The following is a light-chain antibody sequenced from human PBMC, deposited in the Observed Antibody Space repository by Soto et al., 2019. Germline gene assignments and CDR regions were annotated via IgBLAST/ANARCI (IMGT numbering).Light chain of an antibody. CDR1: SSNIGTNA. CDR2: NNN. J-gene: IGLJ1*01. CDR3: AAWDDSLIGYV. V-gene: IGLV1-44*01. Sequence: QSVLTQPPSASGTPGQRVTISCSGGSSNIGTNAVNWYQQLPGTAPKLLIYNNNQRPSGVPDRFSGSKSGTSASLAISGPQSEDEADYYCAAWDDSLIGYVFGTGTKLTVL.